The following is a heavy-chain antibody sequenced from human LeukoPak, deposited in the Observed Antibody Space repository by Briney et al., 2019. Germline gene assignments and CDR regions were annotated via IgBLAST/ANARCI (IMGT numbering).Heavy chain of an antibody. D-gene: IGHD6-6*01. CDR3: AKDRGQLVPFDY. CDR1: GFTFSSYG. Sequence: GGSLRLSCGASGFTFSSYGMHWVRQAPGKGLERVAFIRYDGSNKYYADSVKGRFTISRDNSKNTLYLQMNSLRAEDTAVYYCAKDRGQLVPFDYWGQGTLVTVSS. J-gene: IGHJ4*02. V-gene: IGHV3-30*02. CDR2: IRYDGSNK.